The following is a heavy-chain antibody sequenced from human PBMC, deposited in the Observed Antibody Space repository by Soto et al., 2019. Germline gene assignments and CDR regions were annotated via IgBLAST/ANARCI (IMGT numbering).Heavy chain of an antibody. J-gene: IGHJ4*02. D-gene: IGHD5-12*01. CDR1: GYTFTSYD. V-gene: IGHV1-8*01. CDR3: ARIRRALARDGYNYLY. Sequence: ASVKVSCKASGYTFTSYDINWVRQATGQGLEGMGWMNPNSGNTGYAQKFQGRVTMTRNTSISTAYMELSSLRSEDTAVYYCARIRRALARDGYNYLYWGQGTLVTVSS. CDR2: MNPNSGNT.